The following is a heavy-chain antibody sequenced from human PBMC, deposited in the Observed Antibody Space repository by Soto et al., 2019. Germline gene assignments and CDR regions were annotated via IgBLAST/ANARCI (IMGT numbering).Heavy chain of an antibody. CDR1: GGSISSGGHY. Sequence: QVQLQESGPGLVKPSQTLSLTCTVSGGSISSGGHYWSWIRQHPGKGLEWIGYIYYSGSTYYNPSLKSRVTISVDTSKNQFSLKLSSVTAADTAVYYCATKELVQGWFDPWGQGTLVTVSS. J-gene: IGHJ5*02. V-gene: IGHV4-31*03. CDR3: ATKELVQGWFDP. CDR2: IYYSGST. D-gene: IGHD6-13*01.